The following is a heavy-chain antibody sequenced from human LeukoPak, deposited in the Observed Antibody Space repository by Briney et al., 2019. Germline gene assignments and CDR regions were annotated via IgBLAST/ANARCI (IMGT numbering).Heavy chain of an antibody. CDR3: ARDPSYSSGWYDY. J-gene: IGHJ4*02. D-gene: IGHD6-19*01. V-gene: IGHV4-4*07. Sequence: SETLSLTCSVSGGSISRYYWSWIRRPAGRGLEWIGRIYTSGSTDYNPSLKSRVTMSVDTSKNQFSLKLNSVTAADTAVYYCARDPSYSSGWYDYWGQGTLVTVSS. CDR1: GGSISRYY. CDR2: IYTSGST.